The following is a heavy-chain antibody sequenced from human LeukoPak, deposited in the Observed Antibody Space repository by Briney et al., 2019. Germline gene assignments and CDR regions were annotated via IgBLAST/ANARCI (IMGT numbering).Heavy chain of an antibody. CDR1: GFTFSSYW. CDR3: ARDRHKYNYDSGGYPPY. D-gene: IGHD3-22*01. J-gene: IGHJ4*02. Sequence: GGSLRLSCAASGFTFSSYWMHWVRQAPGKGLVWVSRIKSDGSNTNYADSVKGRFTISRDNAKNSLYLQMNTLRAEDTAVYYCARDRHKYNYDSGGYPPYWGQGTLVTVSS. V-gene: IGHV3-74*01. CDR2: IKSDGSNT.